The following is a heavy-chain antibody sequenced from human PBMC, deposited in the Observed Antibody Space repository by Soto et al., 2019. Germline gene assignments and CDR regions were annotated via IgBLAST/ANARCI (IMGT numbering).Heavy chain of an antibody. J-gene: IGHJ4*02. Sequence: SETLSLTCAVYCGSFSGYYWSWIRQHPGKGLEWIGYIYYSGSTYYNPSLKSRVTISVDASKNQFSLKLSSVTAADTAVYYCAREVAYCSGGSCYYFDYWGQGTLVTVSS. CDR3: AREVAYCSGGSCYYFDY. CDR2: IYYSGST. V-gene: IGHV4-31*11. CDR1: CGSFSGYY. D-gene: IGHD2-15*01.